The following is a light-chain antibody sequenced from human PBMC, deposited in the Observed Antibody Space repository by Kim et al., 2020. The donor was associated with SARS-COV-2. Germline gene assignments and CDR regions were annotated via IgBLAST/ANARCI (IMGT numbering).Light chain of an antibody. CDR3: QQSYSTPQWT. J-gene: IGKJ1*01. V-gene: IGKV1-39*01. Sequence: SGVPSRFSVSGSGTDFALTISSLQPEHFATYFCQQSYSTPQWTFGQGTKVDIK.